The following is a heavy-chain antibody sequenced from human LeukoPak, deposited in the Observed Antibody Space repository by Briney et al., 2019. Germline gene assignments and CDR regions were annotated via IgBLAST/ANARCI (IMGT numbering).Heavy chain of an antibody. V-gene: IGHV1-69*13. CDR2: IIPIFGTA. D-gene: IGHD2-2*01. CDR3: ARVRSTSSDYYYYMDV. Sequence: ASVKLSCKASGGTFSSYTISWVRHAPRQGLEWMGGIIPIFGTANDAQKFQGRVTITADESTSTAYMELSSLRSEDTAVYYCARVRSTSSDYYYYMDVWGKGTTVTVSS. J-gene: IGHJ6*03. CDR1: GGTFSSYT.